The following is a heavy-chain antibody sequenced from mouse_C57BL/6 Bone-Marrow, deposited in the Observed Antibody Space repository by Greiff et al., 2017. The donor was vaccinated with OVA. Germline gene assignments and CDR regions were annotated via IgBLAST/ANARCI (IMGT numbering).Heavy chain of an antibody. CDR3: ARGSFYYYGSSYAWFAY. V-gene: IGHV1-78*01. Sequence: QVQLKQSDAELVKPGASVKISCKVSGYTFTDHTIHWMKQRPEQGLEWIGYIYPRDGSTKYNEKFKGKATLTADKSSSTAYMQLNSLTSEDSAVYFCARGSFYYYGSSYAWFAYWGQGTLVTVSA. CDR1: GYTFTDHT. CDR2: IYPRDGST. J-gene: IGHJ3*01. D-gene: IGHD1-1*01.